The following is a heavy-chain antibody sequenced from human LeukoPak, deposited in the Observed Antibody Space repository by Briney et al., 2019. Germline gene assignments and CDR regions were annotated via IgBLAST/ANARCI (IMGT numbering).Heavy chain of an antibody. CDR2: ISAYNGNT. CDR3: ARGSIAVAGNFLSMSDY. D-gene: IGHD6-19*01. Sequence: ASVKVSCKASGYTFTSYGISWVRQAPGQGLEWMGWISAYNGNTNYAQKLQGRVTMTTDTSTSTAYMELRSLRSYDTAVYYCARGSIAVAGNFLSMSDYWRQGTLVTVSS. V-gene: IGHV1-18*01. J-gene: IGHJ4*02. CDR1: GYTFTSYG.